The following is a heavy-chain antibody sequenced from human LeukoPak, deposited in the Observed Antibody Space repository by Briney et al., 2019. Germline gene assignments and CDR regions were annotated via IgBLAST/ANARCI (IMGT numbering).Heavy chain of an antibody. D-gene: IGHD2-2*02. V-gene: IGHV4-34*01. CDR3: ARGRGYCSSTSCYINFDY. Sequence: SETLSLTCAVYGGSFSGYYWSWIRQPPGKGLEWIGEINHSGSTNYNPSLKSRVTISVDTSKNQFSLKLSSVTAADTAVYYCARGRGYCSSTSCYINFDYWGQGTLVTVSS. CDR1: GGSFSGYY. J-gene: IGHJ4*02. CDR2: INHSGST.